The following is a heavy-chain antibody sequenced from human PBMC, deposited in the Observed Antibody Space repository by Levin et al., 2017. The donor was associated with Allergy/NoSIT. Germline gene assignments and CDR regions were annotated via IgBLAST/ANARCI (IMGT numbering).Heavy chain of an antibody. J-gene: IGHJ6*02. CDR3: ARMMGGQSGYDKGMDV. V-gene: IGHV3-23*01. D-gene: IGHD5-12*01. CDR1: EFTFSNYA. Sequence: GGSLRLSCAASEFTFSNYAMRWVRQAPGKGLEWVSSVSPSGDSTHFAGSVKGRFTISRDNSKNTLYLQMNSLRAEDTAVYYCARMMGGQSGYDKGMDVWGQGTTVTVSS. CDR2: VSPSGDST.